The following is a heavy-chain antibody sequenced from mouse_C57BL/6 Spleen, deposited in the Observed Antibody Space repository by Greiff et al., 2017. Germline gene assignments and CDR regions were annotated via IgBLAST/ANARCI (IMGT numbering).Heavy chain of an antibody. J-gene: IGHJ1*03. CDR1: GYTFTSYW. CDR3: ASGGYSNYLYFDV. D-gene: IGHD2-5*01. Sequence: QVQLQQPGAELVRPGSSVKLSCKASGYTFTSYWMHWVKQRPIQGLEWIGNIDPSDSETHYNQKFKDKATLTVDKSSSTAYMQLSSLTSEDSAVYYCASGGYSNYLYFDVWGTGTTVTVSS. V-gene: IGHV1-52*01. CDR2: IDPSDSET.